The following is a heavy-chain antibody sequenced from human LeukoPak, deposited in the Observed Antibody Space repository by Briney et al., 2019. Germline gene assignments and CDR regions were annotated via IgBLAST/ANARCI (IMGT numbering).Heavy chain of an antibody. D-gene: IGHD2-2*01. J-gene: IGHJ6*03. CDR2: ISYDGSNK. Sequence: PGRPLRLSCAASGFTFSSYAMHWVRQAPGKGLEWVAAISYDGSNKYYAVSVKGRFTISRDNSKNTLYLQMNSLRAEYTAVYYCARAPDCSSTSCYYYYYYMDVWGKGTTVTVSS. V-gene: IGHV3-30*04. CDR1: GFTFSSYA. CDR3: ARAPDCSSTSCYYYYYYMDV.